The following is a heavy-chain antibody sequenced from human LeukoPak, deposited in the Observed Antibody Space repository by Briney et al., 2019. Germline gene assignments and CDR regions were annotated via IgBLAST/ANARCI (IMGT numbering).Heavy chain of an antibody. CDR2: IYYSGRT. D-gene: IGHD2-2*01. CDR1: GGSISSYY. Sequence: SETLSLTCTVSGGSISSYYWSWIRQPPGKGLEWIGYIYYSGRTNYNPSLKSRVTISVDTSKNQFSLKLSSVTAADTAVYYCARFIVVVPAARQGPYYYGMDVWGQGTTVTVSS. J-gene: IGHJ6*02. CDR3: ARFIVVVPAARQGPYYYGMDV. V-gene: IGHV4-59*01.